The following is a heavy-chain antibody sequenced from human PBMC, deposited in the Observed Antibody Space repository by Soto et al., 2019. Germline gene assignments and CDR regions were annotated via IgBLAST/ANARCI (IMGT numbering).Heavy chain of an antibody. CDR3: ARDQVNYDILTGHYPRWFDT. CDR2: ISSDGSSK. V-gene: IGHV3-30-3*01. CDR1: GFSFSSYA. J-gene: IGHJ5*02. D-gene: IGHD3-9*01. Sequence: XGSRKLSCAAAGFSFSSYALHWVRQAPGRGMEWVAVISSDGSSKTYADSVKGRFTISRDNSKNTLFLQMNSLRAEDTAVYYCARDQVNYDILTGHYPRWFDTWGQGTLVT.